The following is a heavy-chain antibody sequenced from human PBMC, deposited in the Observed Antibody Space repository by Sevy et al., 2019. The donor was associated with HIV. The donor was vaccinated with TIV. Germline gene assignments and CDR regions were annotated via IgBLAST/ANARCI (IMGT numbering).Heavy chain of an antibody. J-gene: IGHJ4*02. CDR2: ISYDGSNK. Sequence: GGSLRLSCAASGFTFSSYAMHWVRQAPGKGLEWEAVISYDGSNKYYADSVKGRFTISRDNSKNTLYLQMNSLRAEDTAVYYCATGTYDFWSGYSGGDYWGQGTLVTVSS. D-gene: IGHD3-3*01. CDR3: ATGTYDFWSGYSGGDY. V-gene: IGHV3-30-3*01. CDR1: GFTFSSYA.